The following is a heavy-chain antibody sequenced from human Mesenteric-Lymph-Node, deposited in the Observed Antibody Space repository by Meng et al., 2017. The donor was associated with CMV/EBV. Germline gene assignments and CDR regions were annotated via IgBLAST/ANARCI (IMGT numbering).Heavy chain of an antibody. CDR1: TFSSYA. D-gene: IGHD3-9*01. CDR2: IIPIFGTA. Sequence: TFSSYAISWGRQAPGQRLEWMGGIIPIFGTANYAQKFQGRVTITADKSTSTAYMELSSLRSEDTAVYYCARAHYTYYDILTGYYPFDYWGQGTLVTVSS. V-gene: IGHV1-69*06. CDR3: ARAHYTYYDILTGYYPFDY. J-gene: IGHJ4*02.